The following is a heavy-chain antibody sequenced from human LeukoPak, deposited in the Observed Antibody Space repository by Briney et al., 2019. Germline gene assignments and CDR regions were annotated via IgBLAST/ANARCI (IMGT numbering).Heavy chain of an antibody. Sequence: SEPLSLTCTVSGGSISSYYWSWIRQPPGKGLEWIGYIYYSGSTNYNPSLKSRVTISVDTSKNQFSLKLSSVTAADTAVYYCARDPTIAARRSGAFDIWGQGTMVTVSS. J-gene: IGHJ3*02. CDR1: GGSISSYY. V-gene: IGHV4-59*01. CDR3: ARDPTIAARRSGAFDI. D-gene: IGHD6-6*01. CDR2: IYYSGST.